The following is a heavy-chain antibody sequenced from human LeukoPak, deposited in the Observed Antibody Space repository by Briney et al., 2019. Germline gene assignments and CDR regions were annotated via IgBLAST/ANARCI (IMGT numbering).Heavy chain of an antibody. J-gene: IGHJ4*02. CDR1: GGSISSGDYY. Sequence: PSQTLSLTCTVSGGSISSGDYYWSWIRQPPGKGLEWIGYIYYSGSTYYNPSLKSRVTISVDTSKNQFSLKLSSVTAADTAVYYCARKSLTRDYGGNPFDYWGQGTLVTVSS. CDR3: ARKSLTRDYGGNPFDY. V-gene: IGHV4-30-4*01. CDR2: IYYSGST. D-gene: IGHD4-23*01.